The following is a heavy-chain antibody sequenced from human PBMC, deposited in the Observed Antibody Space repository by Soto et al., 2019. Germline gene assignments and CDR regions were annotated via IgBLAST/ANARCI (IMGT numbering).Heavy chain of an antibody. V-gene: IGHV3-21*01. Sequence: GGSLRLSCAGSGFSFSTSSMNWVRQAPGKELEWVSAISGTSDYRYYADSVKGRFTISRDNAKNSLFLQMNSLRVEDTAVYHCARDPGYYGSGSYYPYDFWGQGTLVTVSS. CDR3: ARDPGYYGSGSYYPYDF. CDR2: ISGTSDYR. D-gene: IGHD3-10*01. CDR1: GFSFSTSS. J-gene: IGHJ4*02.